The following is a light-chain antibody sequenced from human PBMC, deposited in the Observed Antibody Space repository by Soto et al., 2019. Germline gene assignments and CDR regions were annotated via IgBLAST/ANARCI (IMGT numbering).Light chain of an antibody. CDR2: DAS. CDR1: QTVRNNY. CDR3: QQFSSYPLT. V-gene: IGKV3-20*01. Sequence: MVRTQCPPTLSVSPGGRATLSCRASQTVRNNYLAWYQQKPGQAPRLLIYDASSRATGIPDRFSGGGSGTDFTLTISRLAHEDFAVYYCQQFSSYPLTFGGGTKVDTK. J-gene: IGKJ4*01.